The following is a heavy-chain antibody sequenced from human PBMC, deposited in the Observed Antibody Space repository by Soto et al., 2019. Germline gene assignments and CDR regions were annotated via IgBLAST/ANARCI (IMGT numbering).Heavy chain of an antibody. Sequence: EVQLVESGGGLIQPGGSLRLSCAASGFTVSSNYMSWVRQAPGKGLEWGSVIYRGGGTYYADSVKCRFTISRHNSKNMLYINMNSLRAEYTDVYYCARSGYTSSWTGYYFDYWGQGTLVTVSS. J-gene: IGHJ4*02. D-gene: IGHD6-13*01. CDR2: IYRGGGT. V-gene: IGHV3-53*01. CDR1: GFTVSSNY. CDR3: ARSGYTSSWTGYYFDY.